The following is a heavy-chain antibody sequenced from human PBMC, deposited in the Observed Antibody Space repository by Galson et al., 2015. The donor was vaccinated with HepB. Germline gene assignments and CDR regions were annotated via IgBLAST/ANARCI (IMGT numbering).Heavy chain of an antibody. CDR2: MNTNTGKP. J-gene: IGHJ6*03. V-gene: IGHV7-4-1*02. Sequence: SVKVSCKASGYTFTDYVVNWVRQAPGQGLEWMGWMNTNTGKPTYAPGFAGRFVFSLDTSVTTAYLQISSLETDDTAVYYCARSLLRFLDWLPYYDYYYMDVWGEGTTVTVSS. CDR3: ARSLLRFLDWLPYYDYYYMDV. D-gene: IGHD3-3*01. CDR1: GYTFTDYV.